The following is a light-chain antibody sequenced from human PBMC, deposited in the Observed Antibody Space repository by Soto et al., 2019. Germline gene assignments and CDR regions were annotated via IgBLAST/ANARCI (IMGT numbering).Light chain of an antibody. J-gene: IGKJ1*01. V-gene: IGKV3-15*01. CDR3: QQYNNWPWT. Sequence: EIVMTQSPATLSVSPGGRATLSCRASQSISDTLAWYQQKPGQAPRLLIYGASKRATGFPARFSGSGSGTDFTLTIRSLESEDFAVYYCQQYNNWPWTFGQGTKVEIK. CDR2: GAS. CDR1: QSISDT.